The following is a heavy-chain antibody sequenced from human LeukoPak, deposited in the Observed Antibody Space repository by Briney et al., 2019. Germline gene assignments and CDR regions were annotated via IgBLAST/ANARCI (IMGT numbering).Heavy chain of an antibody. CDR3: GRDPNGDYVGAFEF. J-gene: IGHJ3*01. Sequence: GGSLSLSCAASGFTFSNFALVWVRQAPGKGLEWVSAVKGNGGDTRYADAVKGRFTISRDNSKNTLYLHINSLRAEDTAIYYCGRDPNGDYVGAFEFWGQGTIVTVSS. V-gene: IGHV3-23*01. CDR2: VKGNGGDT. D-gene: IGHD4-17*01. CDR1: GFTFSNFA.